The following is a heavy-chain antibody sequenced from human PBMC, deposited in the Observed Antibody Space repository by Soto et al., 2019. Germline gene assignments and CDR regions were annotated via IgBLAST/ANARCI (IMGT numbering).Heavy chain of an antibody. CDR3: ARDRGRSGWYGKRDYYYYGMDV. J-gene: IGHJ6*02. Sequence: LRLSCAASGVTFSNYAMHWARQAAGEGRAWVAVISYDGSNKYYADYVKGRFTISRDNYKNTLYLQMNSLRAEDTAVYYWARDRGRSGWYGKRDYYYYGMDVWGQGTTVTVSS. D-gene: IGHD6-19*01. V-gene: IGHV3-30-3*01. CDR1: GVTFSNYA. CDR2: ISYDGSNK.